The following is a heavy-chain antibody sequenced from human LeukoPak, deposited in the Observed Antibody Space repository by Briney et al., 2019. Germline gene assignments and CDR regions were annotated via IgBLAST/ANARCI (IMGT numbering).Heavy chain of an antibody. CDR3: ASSYSNLPYYFDY. V-gene: IGHV4-34*01. D-gene: IGHD4-11*01. CDR2: INHSGST. Sequence: GSLRLSCAASGFTFSSYWMSWIRQPPGKGLEWIGEINHSGSTNYNPSLKSRVTISVDTSKNQFSLKLSSVTAADTAVYYCASSYSNLPYYFDYWGQGTLVTVSS. CDR1: GFTFSSYW. J-gene: IGHJ4*02.